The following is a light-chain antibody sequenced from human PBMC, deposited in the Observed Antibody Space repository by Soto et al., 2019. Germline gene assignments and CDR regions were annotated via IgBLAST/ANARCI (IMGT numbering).Light chain of an antibody. J-gene: IGKJ4*02. Sequence: DMVWTRSPRRLSLSARKRATQSWRASQSVSNNYLAWYQQKPGQAPRLLIYGASNRVTGIPDRFSGSGSGTDFTFSISRLEPEDFAVYYCQQYGSSGTFGRGTKVDI. V-gene: IGKV3-20*01. CDR2: GAS. CDR3: QQYGSSGT. CDR1: QSVSNNY.